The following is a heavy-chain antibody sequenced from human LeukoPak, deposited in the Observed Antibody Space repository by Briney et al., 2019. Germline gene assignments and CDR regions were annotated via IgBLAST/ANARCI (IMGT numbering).Heavy chain of an antibody. CDR3: ARLYSWDYFDY. V-gene: IGHV3-11*04. D-gene: IGHD5-18*01. CDR1: GFTFSDYY. J-gene: IGHJ4*02. CDR2: ISSSGSTI. Sequence: GGSPRLSCAASGFTFSDYYMSWIRQAPGKGLEWVSYISSSGSTIYYADSVKGRFTISRDNAKNSLYLQMNSLRAEDTAVYYCARLYSWDYFDYWGQGTLVTVSS.